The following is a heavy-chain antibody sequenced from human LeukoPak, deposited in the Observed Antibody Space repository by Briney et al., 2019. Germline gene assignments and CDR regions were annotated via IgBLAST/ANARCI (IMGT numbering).Heavy chain of an antibody. CDR3: AKIEPPRGGRSGWYETNDL. Sequence: GGSLRLSCAASGFTFSSYAMHWVRQAPGKGLEWVAVISYDGSNKYYADSVKGRFTISRDNSKNTLYLQMNSLRGEDSAVYFCAKIEPPRGGRSGWYETNDLWGQGTPVIVSS. CDR2: ISYDGSNK. CDR1: GFTFSSYA. V-gene: IGHV3-30-3*02. J-gene: IGHJ5*02. D-gene: IGHD6-19*01.